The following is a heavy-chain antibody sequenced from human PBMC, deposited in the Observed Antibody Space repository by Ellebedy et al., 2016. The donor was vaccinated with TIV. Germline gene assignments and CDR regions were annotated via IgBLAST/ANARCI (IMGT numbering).Heavy chain of an antibody. V-gene: IGHV3-74*01. J-gene: IGHJ4*02. Sequence: PGGSLRLSCAASGSTFRGYWMHWVPKSPGRGLVWVSRISNYGSSTSYADSVKGRLTISRDNAKNTLYLQMNSLRVEDPAAYYCTTWGLGGYWGPGTLVTVSS. CDR1: GSTFRGYW. CDR2: ISNYGSST. CDR3: TTWGLGGY. D-gene: IGHD2-21*01.